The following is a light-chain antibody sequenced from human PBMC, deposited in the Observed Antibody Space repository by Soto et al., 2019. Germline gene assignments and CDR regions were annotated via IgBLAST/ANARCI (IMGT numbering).Light chain of an antibody. CDR2: TAS. J-gene: IGKJ1*01. Sequence: DVHMTKSPSSVSASEGDRVTITCRASQGISNWLAWFQQKPGKAPKLLIYTASRLQSGVPSRFSGSGSGTDFTLTISSLQPEDFATYYCQQSNSFPLTFGQRTMVDI. CDR1: QGISNW. V-gene: IGKV1-12*01. CDR3: QQSNSFPLT.